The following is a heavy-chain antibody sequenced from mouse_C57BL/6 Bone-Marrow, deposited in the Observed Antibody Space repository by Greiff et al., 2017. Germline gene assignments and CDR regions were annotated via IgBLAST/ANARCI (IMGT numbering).Heavy chain of an antibody. CDR2: IYPRSGNT. V-gene: IGHV1-81*01. J-gene: IGHJ2*01. D-gene: IGHD2-4*01. CDR1: GYTFPSYG. Sequence: VQLQQSGAELARPGASVKLSCKASGYTFPSYGISWVKQRTGQGLEWIGEIYPRSGNTYYTEKFKGKATLTADKSSSTAYMELRSLTSEDSAVYFCARDYDYECFDYWGQGTTLTVSS. CDR3: ARDYDYECFDY.